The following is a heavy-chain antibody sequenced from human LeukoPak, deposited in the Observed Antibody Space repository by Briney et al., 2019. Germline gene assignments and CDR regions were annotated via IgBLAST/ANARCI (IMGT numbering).Heavy chain of an antibody. CDR2: ITANSDTI. J-gene: IGHJ4*02. Sequence: GGSLRLSCAASGFTFSIYYMNWVRQAPGKGLEWISYITANSDTIYYADSVKGRFTISRDNAKNSLYLQMNSLRAEDTAVYYCVRYSTVGVDYWGQGALVTVS. CDR3: VRYSTVGVDY. D-gene: IGHD4-23*01. V-gene: IGHV3-48*01. CDR1: GFTFSIYY.